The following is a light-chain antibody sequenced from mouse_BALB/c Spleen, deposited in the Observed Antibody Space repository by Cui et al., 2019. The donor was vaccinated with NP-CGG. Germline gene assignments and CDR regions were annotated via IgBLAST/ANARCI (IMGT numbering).Light chain of an antibody. CDR1: TGAVTTSNY. CDR3: ALWYSNHWV. Sequence: ACVTRVSALTTSPGETVTLTCRSSTGAVTTSNYANWVQEKPDHLFTGLIGGTNNRAPGVPARFSGSLIGDKAALTITGAQTEDEAIYFCALWYSNHWVFGGGTKLTVL. V-gene: IGLV1*01. CDR2: GTN. J-gene: IGLJ1*01.